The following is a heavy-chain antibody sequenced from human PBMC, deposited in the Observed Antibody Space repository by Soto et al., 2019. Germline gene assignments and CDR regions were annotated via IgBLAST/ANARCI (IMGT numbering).Heavy chain of an antibody. J-gene: IGHJ4*02. D-gene: IGHD4-17*01. V-gene: IGHV4-61*01. Sequence: SETLSLTCSVSGGSVSDKTYYWSWIRQPPGKRLEWIGYVYYSGTTNYNPSLKSRVTTSVDLSKNRFSLRLSSVTTADTALYYCVRTTAVPNTLRSRYFFDYWGQGTLVTVSS. CDR2: VYYSGTT. CDR1: GGSVSDKTYY. CDR3: VRTTAVPNTLRSRYFFDY.